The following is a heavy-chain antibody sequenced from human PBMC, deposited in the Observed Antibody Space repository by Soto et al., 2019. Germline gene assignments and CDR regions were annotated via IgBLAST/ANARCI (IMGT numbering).Heavy chain of an antibody. Sequence: QVQLVQSGAEVKQPGASVKVSCKASGYTFTNYGINWVRQAPGQGLEWLGWVSAYNGERRYAQRVQARVIMNTDTSTATAYMELRSLRSDDTAVYYCSRGTSIPASGDYWGQGTLVTVSS. V-gene: IGHV1-18*01. CDR2: VSAYNGER. CDR1: GYTFTNYG. CDR3: SRGTSIPASGDY. D-gene: IGHD6-6*01. J-gene: IGHJ4*01.